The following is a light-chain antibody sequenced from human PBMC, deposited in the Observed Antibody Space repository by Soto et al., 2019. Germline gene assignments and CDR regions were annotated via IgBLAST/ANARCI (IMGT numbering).Light chain of an antibody. CDR2: EVS. J-gene: IGLJ1*01. CDR1: SSDVGGYNY. V-gene: IGLV2-14*01. Sequence: SVLTQPASVYGSPGQSITISCPGTSSDVGGYNYVSWYQQHPGKAPKLMIHEVSNRPPGVSNRFSGSKSGNTASLTISGLQAEDEADYYCSSYTSSSTRFGTGTKVTVL. CDR3: SSYTSSSTR.